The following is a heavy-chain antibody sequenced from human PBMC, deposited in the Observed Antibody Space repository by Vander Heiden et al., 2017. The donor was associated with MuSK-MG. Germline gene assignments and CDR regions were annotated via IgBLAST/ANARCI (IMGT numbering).Heavy chain of an antibody. Sequence: EVQLVESGGGLVQPGGSLRLSCAASGFTFSSYSMNWVRQAPGKGLEWVSYISSSSSTIYYADSVKGRFTISRDNAKNSLYLQMNSLRDEDTAVYYCARDRLGSGSYFVPEGLDYWGQGTLVTVSS. V-gene: IGHV3-48*02. CDR3: ARDRLGSGSYFVPEGLDY. D-gene: IGHD3-10*01. CDR2: ISSSSSTI. CDR1: GFTFSSYS. J-gene: IGHJ4*02.